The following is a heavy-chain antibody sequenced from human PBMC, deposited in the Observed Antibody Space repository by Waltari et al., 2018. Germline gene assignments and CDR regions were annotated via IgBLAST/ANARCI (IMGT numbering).Heavy chain of an antibody. CDR3: ARVSSSGWAIDAFDI. CDR2: INHSGST. J-gene: IGHJ3*02. CDR1: GGSFSGYY. V-gene: IGHV4-34*01. Sequence: QVQLQQWGAGLLKPSETLSLTCAVYGGSFSGYYWSWIRQPPGKGLEWIGEINHSGSTNYNPSLKSRVTISVDTSKNQFSLKLSSVTAADTAVYYCARVSSSGWAIDAFDIWGQGTMVTVSS. D-gene: IGHD6-19*01.